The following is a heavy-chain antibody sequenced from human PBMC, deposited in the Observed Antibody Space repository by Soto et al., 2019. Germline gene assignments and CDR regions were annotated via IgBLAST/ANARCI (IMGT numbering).Heavy chain of an antibody. CDR2: INHLGSI. V-gene: IGHV4-34*01. Sequence: PSETLSLTCVVSGGSLSDYFLSWIRQPPGMALEWIGEINHLGSINYNPSLKSRVTMSVDTSKNQFSLTLNSVTAADTATYYCARGGISHGAYFYYMDVWDRGTTVTDSS. D-gene: IGHD2-21*01. CDR1: GGSLSDYF. CDR3: ARGGISHGAYFYYMDV. J-gene: IGHJ6*03.